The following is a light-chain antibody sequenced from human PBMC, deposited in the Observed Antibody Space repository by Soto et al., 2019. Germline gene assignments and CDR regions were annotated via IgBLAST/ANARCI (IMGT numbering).Light chain of an antibody. V-gene: IGKV1-27*01. Sequence: DIQMTQSPSSLSASFGDRVTITCRASQGISVYLAWFQQKPGNAPKLLIYDASTLQSGVPSRFSGSGSGTDFTLTISSLQPEDVATYYCQKYNSAPLTFGGGTKVEIK. CDR1: QGISVY. CDR3: QKYNSAPLT. J-gene: IGKJ4*01. CDR2: DAS.